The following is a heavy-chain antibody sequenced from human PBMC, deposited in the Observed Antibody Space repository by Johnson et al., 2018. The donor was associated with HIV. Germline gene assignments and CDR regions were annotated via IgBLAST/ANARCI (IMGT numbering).Heavy chain of an antibody. Sequence: VQLVESGGGLVQPGGSLRLSCAASGFTFSSYGMHWVRQAPGKGLEWVSGISGSGGDTYYADSVKGRFTISSDNSKNTLYLQMNSLRAEDTAVYYCAKDRLTLDAFDIWGQGTMVTVSS. V-gene: IGHV3-23*04. CDR1: GFTFSSYG. D-gene: IGHD1-14*01. CDR3: AKDRLTLDAFDI. J-gene: IGHJ3*02. CDR2: ISGSGGDT.